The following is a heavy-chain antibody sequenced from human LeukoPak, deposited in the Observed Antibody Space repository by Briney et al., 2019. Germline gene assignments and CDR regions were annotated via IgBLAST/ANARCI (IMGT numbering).Heavy chain of an antibody. J-gene: IGHJ4*02. Sequence: GGSLRLSCAASGFTFDVYAIHWVRQAPGKGLEWVSGISWNGDTIGYADSVKGRFTISRDNSKNTLYLQMNSLRAEDTAVYYCAKKQPPDYGPFRAFDYWGQGTLVTVSS. V-gene: IGHV3-9*01. D-gene: IGHD4/OR15-4a*01. CDR1: GFTFDVYA. CDR3: AKKQPPDYGPFRAFDY. CDR2: ISWNGDTI.